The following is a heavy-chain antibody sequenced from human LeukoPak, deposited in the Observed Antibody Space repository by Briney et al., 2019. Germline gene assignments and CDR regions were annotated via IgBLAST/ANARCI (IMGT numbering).Heavy chain of an antibody. CDR3: ARFPYGDYVDDYFDY. CDR2: INPNSDGT. Sequence: ASVKVSCKASGYTFTGYYMHLVRQAPGQGLEWMGRINPNSDGTNYAQKFQGRVTMTRDTSISTAYMELSRLRSDDTAVYYCARFPYGDYVDDYFDYWGQGTLVTVSS. V-gene: IGHV1-2*06. CDR1: GYTFTGYY. D-gene: IGHD4-17*01. J-gene: IGHJ4*02.